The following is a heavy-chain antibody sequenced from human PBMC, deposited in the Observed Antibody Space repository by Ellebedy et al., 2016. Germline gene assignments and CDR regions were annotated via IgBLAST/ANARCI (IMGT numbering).Heavy chain of an antibody. CDR3: ARDGEGDYCLDY. CDR2: ISYDGSNK. Sequence: GESLKISXAASGFTFSSYGMHWVRQAPGKGLEWVAVISYDGSNKYYADSVKGRFTISRDNSKNTLYLQMNSLRAEDTAVYYCARDGEGDYCLDYWGQGILVTVSS. CDR1: GFTFSSYG. J-gene: IGHJ4*02. V-gene: IGHV3-30*03. D-gene: IGHD4-17*01.